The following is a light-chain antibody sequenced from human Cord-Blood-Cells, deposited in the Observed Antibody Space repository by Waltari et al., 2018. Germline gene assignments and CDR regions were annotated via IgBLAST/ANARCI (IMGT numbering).Light chain of an antibody. CDR1: QIVSSSY. J-gene: IGKJ2*01. CDR2: GAS. V-gene: IGKV3-20*01. CDR3: QQYGSSPYT. Sequence: IVLTQSPGTLSLSPGERATLSCRASQIVSSSYLAWYQQKPGQAPRLLIYGASSRATGIPDRFSGSGSGTDFTLTISRLEPEVFAVYYCQQYGSSPYTFGQGTKLEIK.